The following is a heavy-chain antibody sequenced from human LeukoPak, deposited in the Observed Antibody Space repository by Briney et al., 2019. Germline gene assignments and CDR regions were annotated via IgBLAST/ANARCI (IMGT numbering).Heavy chain of an antibody. CDR2: IYPGDFDT. Sequence: PGESLKISCKGSGYRFTSYWIGWVRQMPGKGLEWMGIIYPGDFDTRYSPSFEDQVTISADKSISTAYLQWTSLKASDSAMYYCARPRGAWYNAFDIWGQGTMVTVSS. CDR1: GYRFTSYW. J-gene: IGHJ3*02. V-gene: IGHV5-51*03. CDR3: ARPRGAWYNAFDI. D-gene: IGHD6-13*01.